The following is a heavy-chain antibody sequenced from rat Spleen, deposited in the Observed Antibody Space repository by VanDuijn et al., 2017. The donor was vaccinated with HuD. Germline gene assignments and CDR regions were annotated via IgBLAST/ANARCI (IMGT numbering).Heavy chain of an antibody. CDR3: ARRTGQVYNNYFDY. CDR1: AYSITSSYR. J-gene: IGHJ2*01. D-gene: IGHD1-10*01. Sequence: VQLQESGPGLVKPSQSLSLTCSVAAYSITSSYRWSWIRQFPGNKLEWMGYINSAGSSNYNPSLKSRISITRDTSKNQFFLQLNSVTTEDTATYYCARRTGQVYNNYFDYWGQGVMVTVSS. CDR2: INSAGSS. V-gene: IGHV3-3*01.